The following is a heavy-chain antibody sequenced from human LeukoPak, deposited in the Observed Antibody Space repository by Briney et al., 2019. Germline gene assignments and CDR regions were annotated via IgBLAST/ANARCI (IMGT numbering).Heavy chain of an antibody. Sequence: ASVKVSCKASGYTFTGYYMHWVRQAPGQGHEWMGWINPNSGGTNYAQKFQGRVTMTRVTSISTAYMELSKLRSDDTAVYYCAREGSTVTTQNAFDIWGQGTMVTVSS. CDR1: GYTFTGYY. V-gene: IGHV1-2*02. J-gene: IGHJ3*02. CDR3: AREGSTVTTQNAFDI. D-gene: IGHD4-17*01. CDR2: INPNSGGT.